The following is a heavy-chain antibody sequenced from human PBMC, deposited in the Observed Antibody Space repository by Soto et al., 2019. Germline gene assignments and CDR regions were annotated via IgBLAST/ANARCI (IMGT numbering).Heavy chain of an antibody. CDR1: GYTFTSYD. CDR2: MNPNSGNT. D-gene: IGHD6-25*01. Sequence: GASVKVSCKASGYTFTSYDINWVRQATGQGLEWMGWMNPNSGNTGYAQKFQGRVTMTRNTSISTAYMELSSLRSEDTAVYYCARGSEQRIWRYFQHWGQGTLVTVSS. J-gene: IGHJ1*01. CDR3: ARGSEQRIWRYFQH. V-gene: IGHV1-8*01.